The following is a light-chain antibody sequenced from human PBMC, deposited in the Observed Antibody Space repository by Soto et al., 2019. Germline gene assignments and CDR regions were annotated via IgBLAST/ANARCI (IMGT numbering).Light chain of an antibody. V-gene: IGLV1-51*02. CDR2: ENS. Sequence: QSVLTQPPSVSAAPGQKVTISCSGNSSNIGSNDVSWYQQLPGKAPKLLIYENSQRPSGIPDRFSGSKSGTSATLVITGLQTGDEAIYYCGTWDVSRSAPHVFGTGTKVTVL. J-gene: IGLJ1*01. CDR1: SSNIGSND. CDR3: GTWDVSRSAPHV.